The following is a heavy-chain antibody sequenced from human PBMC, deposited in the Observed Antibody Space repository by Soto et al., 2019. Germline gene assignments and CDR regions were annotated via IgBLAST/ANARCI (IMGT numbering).Heavy chain of an antibody. CDR1: CGSISSSSYY. D-gene: IGHD2-15*01. CDR3: ARHIDVVVVAATPYYFDY. Sequence: SETLSLTCTVSCGSISSSSYYWGWIRQPPGKGLEWIGSIYYSGSTYYNPSLKSRVTISVDTSKNQFSLKLSSVTAADTAVYYCARHIDVVVVAATPYYFDYWGKGTLVTVSS. CDR2: IYYSGST. V-gene: IGHV4-39*01. J-gene: IGHJ4*02.